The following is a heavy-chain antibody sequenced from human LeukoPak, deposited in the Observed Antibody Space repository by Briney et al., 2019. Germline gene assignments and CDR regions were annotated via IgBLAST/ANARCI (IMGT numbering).Heavy chain of an antibody. V-gene: IGHV3-7*01. CDR2: IKPDGSEK. D-gene: IGHD6-13*01. CDR3: ARGGSTSSWFWND. J-gene: IGHJ4*02. Sequence: GGSLRLSCAASGFTFSTKWMTWVRQAPGKGLEWVANIKPDGSEKFYVGSVKGRFTISRDNARNSLYLQMNSLRAEDMAVYYCARGGSTSSWFWNDWGQGTLVTVSS. CDR1: GFTFSTKW.